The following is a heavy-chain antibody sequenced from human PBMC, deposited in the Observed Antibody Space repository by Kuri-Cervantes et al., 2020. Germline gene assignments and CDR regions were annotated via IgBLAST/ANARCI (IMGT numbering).Heavy chain of an antibody. D-gene: IGHD6-19*01. Sequence: GGSLRLSCAASGFTFSSSWMHWVCQAPEKGLEWVADIKCDGSEKYYVDSVKGRLTISRDNAKNSLYLQVNSLRAEDTALYYCAKGKGDEIAVARYYYYGMDVWGQGTTVTVSS. CDR1: GFTFSSSW. CDR3: AKGKGDEIAVARYYYYGMDV. J-gene: IGHJ6*02. V-gene: IGHV3-52*01. CDR2: IKCDGSEK.